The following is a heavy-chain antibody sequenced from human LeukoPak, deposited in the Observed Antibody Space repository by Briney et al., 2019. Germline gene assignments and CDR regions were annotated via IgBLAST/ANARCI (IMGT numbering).Heavy chain of an antibody. CDR2: FDPEDGET. CDR1: GYTLTELS. D-gene: IGHD3-16*02. Sequence: ASVKFSCKVSGYTLTELSMHWVRQAPGKGLEWMGGFDPEDGETIYAQKFQGRVTMTEDTSTDTADMELSSLRSEDTAVYYCATEFCYPQTNWFDPWGQGTLVSVSS. CDR3: ATEFCYPQTNWFDP. J-gene: IGHJ5*02. V-gene: IGHV1-24*01.